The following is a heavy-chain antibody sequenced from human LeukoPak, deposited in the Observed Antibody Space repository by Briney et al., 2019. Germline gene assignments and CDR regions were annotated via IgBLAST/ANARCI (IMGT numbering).Heavy chain of an antibody. J-gene: IGHJ4*02. Sequence: SETLSLTCTVSGGSISTYYWSWIRQPPGKGLEWIGYIYYSGSTNYNPSHKSRVTMSLDTSTNKFSLKLTSVTAADTAVYYCARGGTVVNGFDYWGQGTLVTVSS. CDR1: GGSISTYY. D-gene: IGHD4-23*01. CDR3: ARGGTVVNGFDY. V-gene: IGHV4-59*01. CDR2: IYYSGST.